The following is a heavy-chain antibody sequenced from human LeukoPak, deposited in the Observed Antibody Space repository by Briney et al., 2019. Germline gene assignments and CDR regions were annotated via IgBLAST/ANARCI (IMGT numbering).Heavy chain of an antibody. D-gene: IGHD3-3*01. CDR1: GFTFSSYS. Sequence: GRSLRLSCAASGFTFSSYSMNWVRQAPGKGLEWVSSISISSSYIYYADSVKGRFTISRDNAKNSLYLQMNSLRAEDTAVYYCARLPSYDFWSGYYLADYYMDVWGKGTTVTVSS. J-gene: IGHJ6*03. CDR2: ISISSSYI. V-gene: IGHV3-21*01. CDR3: ARLPSYDFWSGYYLADYYMDV.